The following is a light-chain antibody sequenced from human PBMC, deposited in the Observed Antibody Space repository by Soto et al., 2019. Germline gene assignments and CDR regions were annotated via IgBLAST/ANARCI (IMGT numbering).Light chain of an antibody. CDR1: QSVNGN. J-gene: IGKJ4*01. CDR2: GAT. CDR3: QQYNVWPLT. Sequence: EIVMTQSPDTLSVSPGERATLSCRASQSVNGNLAWYQQKPGQAPSLLMYGATTRATGIPARFSGGRSGTEFTLIIASLQSEDSAVYYCQQYNVWPLTFGGGIKVEIK. V-gene: IGKV3-15*01.